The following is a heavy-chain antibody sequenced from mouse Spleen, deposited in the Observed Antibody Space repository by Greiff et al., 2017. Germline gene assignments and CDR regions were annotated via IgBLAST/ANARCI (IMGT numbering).Heavy chain of an antibody. J-gene: IGHJ4*01. V-gene: IGHV5-17*01. CDR2: ISSGSSTI. D-gene: IGHD1-3*01. CDR1: GFTFSDYG. Sequence: EVKVVESGGGLVKPGGSLKLSCAASGFTFSDYGMHWVRQAPEKGLEWVAYISSGSSTIYYADTVKGRFTISRDNAKNTLFLQMTSLRSEDTAMYYCASGYKGDAMDDWGQGTSVTVSS. CDR3: ASGYKGDAMDD.